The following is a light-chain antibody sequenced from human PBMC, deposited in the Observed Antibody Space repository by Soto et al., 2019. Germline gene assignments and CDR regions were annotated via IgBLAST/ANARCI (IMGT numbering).Light chain of an antibody. CDR1: QAITNN. V-gene: IGKV1-9*01. CDR3: QHVKSYPRT. CDR2: EES. J-gene: IGKJ4*01. Sequence: DIHLTQSPSSLSASVGDRVTITCRASQAITNNLAWYQQKPGNPPKLLIYEESTLHSGVPSRFSGRKVGTQFILTIDSLHPEDCATYYCQHVKSYPRTFGGLTNVEIK.